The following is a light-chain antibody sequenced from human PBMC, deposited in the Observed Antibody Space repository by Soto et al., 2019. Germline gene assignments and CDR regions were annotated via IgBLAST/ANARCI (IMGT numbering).Light chain of an antibody. V-gene: IGLV2-23*02. Sequence: QSALTQPASVSGSPGQSITISCTGTSSDVGRYNFVSWYQQYPGKVPRVTIYEVTKRPSGVSNRFSGSKSGNTAFLTISGLQAEDEADYYCCSDAGSGVYVFGTGTKSPS. J-gene: IGLJ1*01. CDR2: EVT. CDR3: CSDAGSGVYV. CDR1: SSDVGRYNF.